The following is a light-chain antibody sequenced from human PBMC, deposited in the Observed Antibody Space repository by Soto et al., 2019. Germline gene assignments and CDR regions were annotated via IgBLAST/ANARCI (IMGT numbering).Light chain of an antibody. CDR3: QQYDNLPLT. CDR1: QDIKNY. Sequence: DNQLTESPSCMAAALRDRSTVTRQASQDIKNYLNWYQQKSGKAPKLLIYDASDLETGAPSRFSGSGSGTDFTFTISSLQPEDIATYYCQQYDNLPLTFGGGTKVDI. J-gene: IGKJ4*01. CDR2: DAS. V-gene: IGKV1-33*01.